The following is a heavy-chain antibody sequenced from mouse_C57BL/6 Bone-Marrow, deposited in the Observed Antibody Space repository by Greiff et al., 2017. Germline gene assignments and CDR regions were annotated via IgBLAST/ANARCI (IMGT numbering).Heavy chain of an antibody. CDR3: ARLYGSKGY. J-gene: IGHJ2*01. Sequence: EVQLQQSGPELVKPGASVKISCKASGYTFTDYYMNWVKQSHGKSLEWIGDINPNNGGTSYNQKFKGKATLTVDKSSSTAYMELRSLTSEDSAVYYCARLYGSKGYWGQGTTLTVSS. CDR1: GYTFTDYY. CDR2: INPNNGGT. V-gene: IGHV1-26*01. D-gene: IGHD1-1*01.